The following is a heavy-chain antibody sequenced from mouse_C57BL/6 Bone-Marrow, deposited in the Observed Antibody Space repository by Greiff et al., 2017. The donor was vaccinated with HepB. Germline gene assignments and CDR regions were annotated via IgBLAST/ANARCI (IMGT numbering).Heavy chain of an antibody. J-gene: IGHJ2*01. CDR1: GYTFTNYW. Sequence: QVQLQQSGAELVRPGTSVKMSCKASGYTFTNYWIGWAKQRPGHGLEWIGDIYPGGGYTNYNEKFKGKATLTADKSSSTAYMQFSSLTSEDSAIYYWARSTYYYGSLYYFDYWGQGTTLTVSS. D-gene: IGHD1-1*01. CDR3: ARSTYYYGSLYYFDY. CDR2: IYPGGGYT. V-gene: IGHV1-63*01.